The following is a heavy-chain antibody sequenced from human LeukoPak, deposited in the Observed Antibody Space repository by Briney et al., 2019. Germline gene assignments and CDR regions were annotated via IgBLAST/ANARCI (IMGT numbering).Heavy chain of an antibody. CDR3: ASGIDSSTDGWFDP. Sequence: SETLSLTCTVSGGSISSSGYYWGWIRQPPGKGLEWIGSIYYSGSTYYNPSLKSRVTISVDTSKNQFSLKLSSVTAADTAVYYCASGIDSSTDGWFDPWGQGTLVTVSS. V-gene: IGHV4-39*01. J-gene: IGHJ5*02. CDR1: GGSISSSGYY. D-gene: IGHD6-13*01. CDR2: IYYSGST.